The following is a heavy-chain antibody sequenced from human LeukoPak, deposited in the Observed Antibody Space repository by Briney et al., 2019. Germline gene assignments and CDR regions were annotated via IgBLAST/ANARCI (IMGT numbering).Heavy chain of an antibody. Sequence: PGGSLRLSCAASGFTFSSYAMHWVRQAPGKGLEWVAVISYDGSNKYYADSVKGRFTISRDNSKNTLYLQMNSLRAEDTAVYYCARDSRSAGTHYDAFDIWGQGTMVTVPS. J-gene: IGHJ3*02. CDR1: GFTFSSYA. D-gene: IGHD6-19*01. V-gene: IGHV3-30*04. CDR2: ISYDGSNK. CDR3: ARDSRSAGTHYDAFDI.